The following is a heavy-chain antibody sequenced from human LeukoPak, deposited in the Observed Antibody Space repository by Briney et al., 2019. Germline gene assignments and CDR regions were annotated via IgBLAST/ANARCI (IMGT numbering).Heavy chain of an antibody. D-gene: IGHD1-1*01. CDR2: IYTSGST. CDR1: GGSISSGSYY. Sequence: SETLSLTCTGSGGSISSGSYYWSWIRQPAGKGLEWIGRIYTSGSTNYNPSLKSRVTILVDTSKNQFSLKLSSVTAADTAVYYCARENWNAGVGTSDYWGQGTLVTVSS. CDR3: ARENWNAGVGTSDY. V-gene: IGHV4-61*02. J-gene: IGHJ4*02.